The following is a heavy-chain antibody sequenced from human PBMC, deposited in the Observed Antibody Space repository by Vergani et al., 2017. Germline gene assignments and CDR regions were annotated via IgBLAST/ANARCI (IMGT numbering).Heavy chain of an antibody. D-gene: IGHD6-13*01. CDR2: IYYSGST. Sequence: QLQLQESGPGLVKPSETLSLTCTVSGGSFSSSSYYWGWIRQPPGKGLEWIGSIYYSGSTYYNPSLKSRVTISVDTSKNQFSLKLSSVTAADTAVYYCASAVYSSSWYHFDYWGQGTLVTVSS. CDR1: GGSFSSSSYY. V-gene: IGHV4-39*01. J-gene: IGHJ4*02. CDR3: ASAVYSSSWYHFDY.